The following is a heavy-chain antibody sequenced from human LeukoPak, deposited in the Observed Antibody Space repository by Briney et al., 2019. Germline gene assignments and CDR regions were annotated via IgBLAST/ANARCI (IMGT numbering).Heavy chain of an antibody. Sequence: AGGSLRLSCAASGFRFSTYGMHWVRQAPGKGLGWVAVIWYDGSNKNYADSVKGRFTISRDNSKNTVYLQMSSLGVEDTAVYYCAKLIGADAFDFWGQGTIVTVSS. D-gene: IGHD7-27*01. V-gene: IGHV3-33*06. CDR2: IWYDGSNK. J-gene: IGHJ3*01. CDR1: GFRFSTYG. CDR3: AKLIGADAFDF.